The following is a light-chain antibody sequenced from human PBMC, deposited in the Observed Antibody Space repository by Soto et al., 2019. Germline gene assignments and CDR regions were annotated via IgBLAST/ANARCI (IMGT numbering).Light chain of an antibody. CDR2: GTS. CDR1: QSVSSSY. Sequence: IVLTQSPGTLSLSPGERATLSCRASQSVSSSYLVWYQQRPGQPPRLLIYGTSTRAAGISDRFSGSVSGTDFTLTIYRLEPGDSAVYYCQQYGTSALTFGGGTKVEIK. V-gene: IGKV3-20*01. J-gene: IGKJ4*01. CDR3: QQYGTSALT.